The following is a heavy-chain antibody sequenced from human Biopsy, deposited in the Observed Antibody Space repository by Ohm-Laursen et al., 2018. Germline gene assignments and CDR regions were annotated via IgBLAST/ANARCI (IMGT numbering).Heavy chain of an antibody. CDR1: GYTFTGYY. Sequence: ASVKVSCKASGYTFTGYYLHWVRQAPGQGLEWMGWINPDNGGTIHAQKFQGRVTVTRDTSISTAYVEVTSLRSDDTTVYYCVRSRAGGATWGMDVWGQGTTVTVSS. CDR2: INPDNGGT. J-gene: IGHJ6*02. V-gene: IGHV1-2*02. D-gene: IGHD3-16*01. CDR3: VRSRAGGATWGMDV.